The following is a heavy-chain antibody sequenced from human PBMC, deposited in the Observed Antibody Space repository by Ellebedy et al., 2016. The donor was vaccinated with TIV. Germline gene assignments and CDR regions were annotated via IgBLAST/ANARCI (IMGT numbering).Heavy chain of an antibody. CDR3: AGISSSYYWGDF. CDR2: ISGNGAST. CDR1: GFTFSNYA. J-gene: IGHJ4*02. D-gene: IGHD6-13*01. V-gene: IGHV3-23*01. Sequence: GESLKISXAASGFTFSNYAMSWVRQAPGKGLEWVSAISGNGASTYYADSMKGRFTISRDNSKNTLYLQINYLRAEDTAVYYCAGISSSYYWGDFWGQGTLVTVSS.